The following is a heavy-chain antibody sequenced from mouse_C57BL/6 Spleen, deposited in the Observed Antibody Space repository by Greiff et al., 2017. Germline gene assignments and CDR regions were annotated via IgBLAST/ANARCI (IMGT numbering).Heavy chain of an antibody. Sequence: VQLQQPGAELVKPGASVKMSCKASGYTFTSYWITWVKQRPGQGLEWIGDIYPGSGSTNYNEKFKSKATLTVDTSSSTAYMQLSSLTSEDSAVYYCARDYSNPRYFDVWGTGTTVTVSS. CDR2: IYPGSGST. V-gene: IGHV1-55*01. D-gene: IGHD2-5*01. J-gene: IGHJ1*03. CDR1: GYTFTSYW. CDR3: ARDYSNPRYFDV.